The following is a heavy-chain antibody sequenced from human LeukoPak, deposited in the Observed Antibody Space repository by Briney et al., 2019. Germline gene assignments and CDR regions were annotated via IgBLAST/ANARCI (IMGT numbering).Heavy chain of an antibody. Sequence: GGSLRLSCAASGFTVSSNYMSWVRQAPGKRLEWVSVIYSGGSTYYADSVKGRFTISRDNSKNTLYLQMNSLRAEDTAVYYCARDLGGDAFDIWGQGTMVTVSS. J-gene: IGHJ3*02. V-gene: IGHV3-53*01. CDR1: GFTVSSNY. CDR3: ARDLGGDAFDI. CDR2: IYSGGST. D-gene: IGHD3-16*01.